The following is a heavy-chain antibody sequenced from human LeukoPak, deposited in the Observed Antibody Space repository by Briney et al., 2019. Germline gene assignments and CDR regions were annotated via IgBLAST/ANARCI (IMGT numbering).Heavy chain of an antibody. CDR2: ISGSGGST. CDR1: GFTFSSYG. Sequence: GGSLRLSCAASGFTFSSYGMSWVRQAPGKGLEWVSAISGSGGSTYYADSVKGRFTISRDNSKNTLYLQMNSLRAEDTAVYYCAREKPPYCSGGSCYSRGFDYWGQGTLVTVSS. V-gene: IGHV3-23*01. J-gene: IGHJ4*02. CDR3: AREKPPYCSGGSCYSRGFDY. D-gene: IGHD2-15*01.